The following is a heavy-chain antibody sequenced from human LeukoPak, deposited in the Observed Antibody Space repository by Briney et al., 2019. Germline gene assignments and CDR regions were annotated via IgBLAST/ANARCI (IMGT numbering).Heavy chain of an antibody. V-gene: IGHV4-39*01. CDR3: ARQPTGYMDV. CDR1: GASITSGIYC. Sequence: PSETLSLTCTVSGASITSGIYCWDWIRQPPGKGLQWIGNWCYDGNMYRNPSLKSRVTVSVDTSKNQFSLILSSVTAADTAVYYCARQPTGYMDVWGKGTTVTVSS. J-gene: IGHJ6*03. CDR2: WCYDGNM. D-gene: IGHD7-27*01.